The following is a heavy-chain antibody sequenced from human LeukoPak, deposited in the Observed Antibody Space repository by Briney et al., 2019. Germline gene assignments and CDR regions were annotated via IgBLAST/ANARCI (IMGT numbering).Heavy chain of an antibody. CDR1: GYTFTSYG. V-gene: IGHV1-69*04. D-gene: IGHD2-2*02. CDR2: IITILGIA. Sequence: SLKVSCTASGYTFTSYGISWVRQAPGQGLEWMGRIITILGIANYAQKFQGRVTITADKSTSTAYMELSSLRSEDMAVYYCARELAISGPDYWGQGTLVTVSS. J-gene: IGHJ4*02. CDR3: ARELAISGPDY.